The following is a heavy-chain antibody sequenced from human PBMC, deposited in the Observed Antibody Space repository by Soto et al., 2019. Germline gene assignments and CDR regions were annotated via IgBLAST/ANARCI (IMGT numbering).Heavy chain of an antibody. V-gene: IGHV1-69*06. D-gene: IGHD6-19*01. J-gene: IGHJ4*02. CDR1: GGTFSSYA. CDR2: IIPIFGTA. Sequence: QVQLVQSGAEVKKPGSSVKVSCKASGGTFSSYAISWVRQAPGQGLEWMGGIIPIFGTANYAQKFQGRVTITADKSTSTAYMELSSLRSEDTAVYYFAREGQGIAVAGNFDYWGQGTLVTVSS. CDR3: AREGQGIAVAGNFDY.